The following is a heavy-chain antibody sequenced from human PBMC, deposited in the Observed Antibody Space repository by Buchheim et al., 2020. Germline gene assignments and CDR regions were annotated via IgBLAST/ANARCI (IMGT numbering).Heavy chain of an antibody. V-gene: IGHV1-69*04. D-gene: IGHD5-24*01. CDR2: IIPILGIA. CDR3: ARKGNRGGYNSVGDAFDI. Sequence: QVQLVQSGAEVKKPGSSVKLSCKASGGTFSSYAISWVRQAPGQGLEWMGRIIPILGIANYAQKFQGRVTITADKSTSTAYMELSSLRSEDTAVYYCARKGNRGGYNSVGDAFDIWGQGT. J-gene: IGHJ3*02. CDR1: GGTFSSYA.